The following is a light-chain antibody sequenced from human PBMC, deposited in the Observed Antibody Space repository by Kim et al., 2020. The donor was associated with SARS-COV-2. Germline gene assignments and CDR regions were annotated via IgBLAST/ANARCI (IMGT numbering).Light chain of an antibody. Sequence: SVAPGKTARITWGGNNIGSKSVHWCQQKPGQAPVLVIFYDSDRPSGIPERFSGSKSGNTATLPINRVEAGDEADYFCQVWDVGHPVFCGGTKLSVL. CDR2: YDS. J-gene: IGLJ3*02. CDR3: QVWDVGHPV. CDR1: NIGSKS. V-gene: IGLV3-21*04.